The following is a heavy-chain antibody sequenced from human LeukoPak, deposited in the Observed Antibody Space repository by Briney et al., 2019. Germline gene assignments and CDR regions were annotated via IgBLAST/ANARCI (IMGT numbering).Heavy chain of an antibody. CDR2: INPNSGGT. J-gene: IGHJ4*02. V-gene: IGHV1-2*02. CDR3: ARVRQQLVDFDY. D-gene: IGHD6-13*01. CDR1: GYTFTGYY. Sequence: ASVKVSCKASGYTFTGYYMHWVRQAPGQGLEWMGWINPNSGGTNYAQKFQGRVTMTRDTSISTAYMELGRLRSDDTGVYYCARVRQQLVDFDYWGQGTLVTVSS.